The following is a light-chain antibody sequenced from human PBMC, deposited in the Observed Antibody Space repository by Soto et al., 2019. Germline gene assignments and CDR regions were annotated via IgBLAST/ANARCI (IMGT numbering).Light chain of an antibody. V-gene: IGKV4-1*01. CDR3: QQYYSPLWT. J-gene: IGKJ1*01. CDR1: QSVLSNSNNKND. CDR2: WAS. Sequence: DIVMTQSPESLGVSLGERATINCKSSQSVLSNSNNKNDLAWYQQKPGQPPKLLIYWASTRESGVPDRFSGSGSVTDFTLTINSLQPEDVAVYYCQQYYSPLWTFGQGTKVEIK.